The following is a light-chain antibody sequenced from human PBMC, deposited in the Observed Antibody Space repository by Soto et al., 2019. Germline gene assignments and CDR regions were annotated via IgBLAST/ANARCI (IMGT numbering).Light chain of an antibody. CDR3: QHFKSFPIT. J-gene: IGKJ5*01. Sequence: DIQVTQSPACVSSSLVDGVSISCRASQTIMTYLNWYQQKPGKAPKVLIYESSLLQSGVPSRFSGSGSGTDFTLTISSLQPQDFATYYCQHFKSFPITFGQGTRLEI. CDR1: QTIMTY. CDR2: ESS. V-gene: IGKV1-39*01.